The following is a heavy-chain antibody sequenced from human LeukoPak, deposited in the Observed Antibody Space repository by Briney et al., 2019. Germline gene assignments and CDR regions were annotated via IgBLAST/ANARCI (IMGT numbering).Heavy chain of an antibody. CDR3: AKSDSLLTLGEFYYFDY. CDR1: GFTFSSYA. D-gene: IGHD3-10*01. V-gene: IGHV3-23*01. Sequence: GGSLRLSCAASGFTFSSYAMSWVRQAPGKGLEWVSAISGSGGSTYYADSVKGRFTTSRDNSKNTLYLQMNSLRAEDTAVYYCAKSDSLLTLGEFYYFDYWGQGTLVTVSS. CDR2: ISGSGGST. J-gene: IGHJ4*02.